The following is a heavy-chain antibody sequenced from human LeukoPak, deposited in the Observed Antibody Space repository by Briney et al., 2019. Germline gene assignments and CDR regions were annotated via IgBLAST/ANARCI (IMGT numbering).Heavy chain of an antibody. V-gene: IGHV4-59*01. Sequence: SETLSLTCTVSGGSISSYYWSWIRQPPGKGLEWIGYIYYSGITNYNPSLKSRVTISVDTSKNQFSLKLSSVTAADTAVYYCARADYSKFGWFDPWGQGTLVTVSS. CDR2: IYYSGIT. D-gene: IGHD4-11*01. CDR3: ARADYSKFGWFDP. J-gene: IGHJ5*02. CDR1: GGSISSYY.